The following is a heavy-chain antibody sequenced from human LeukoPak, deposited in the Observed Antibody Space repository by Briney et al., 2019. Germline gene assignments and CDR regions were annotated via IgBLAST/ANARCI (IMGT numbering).Heavy chain of an antibody. J-gene: IGHJ4*02. CDR1: GYTFTGYY. V-gene: IGHV1-2*02. CDR2: INPNSGGT. Sequence: ASVKVSCKASGYTFTGYYMHWVRQTPGQGLEWMGWINPNSGGTNYAQKFQGRVTMTRDTSISTAYMELSRLRSDDTAVYYCAREYIAAAGTPFDYWGQGTLVTVSS. D-gene: IGHD6-13*01. CDR3: AREYIAAAGTPFDY.